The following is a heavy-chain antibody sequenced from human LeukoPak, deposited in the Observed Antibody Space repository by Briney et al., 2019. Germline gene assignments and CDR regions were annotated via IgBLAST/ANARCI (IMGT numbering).Heavy chain of an antibody. CDR2: IYHSGST. CDR1: GGSISSYY. Sequence: PSETPSLTCTVSGGSISSYYWSWIRQPPGKGLEWIGSIYHSGSTYYNPSLKSRVTISVDTSKNQFSLKLSSVTAADTAVYYCARDLGLVVITTGWYFDLWGRGTLVTVSS. CDR3: ARDLGLVVITTGWYFDL. V-gene: IGHV4-38-2*02. J-gene: IGHJ2*01. D-gene: IGHD3-22*01.